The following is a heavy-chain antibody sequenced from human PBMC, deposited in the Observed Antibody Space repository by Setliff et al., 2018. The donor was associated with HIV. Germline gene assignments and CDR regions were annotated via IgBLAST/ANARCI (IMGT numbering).Heavy chain of an antibody. J-gene: IGHJ3*02. D-gene: IGHD3-10*01. CDR2: ISGYGNR. Sequence: GASVKVSCKASGGTFSDYGVTWVRQAPGQGLEWMGWISGYGNRKYAQKFEGRLTVTTDTSTSTAYMELRTLRSDDTAVYFCASGRGIYGSGALEAYDIWGQGTMVTVSS. CDR1: GGTFSDYG. V-gene: IGHV1-18*01. CDR3: ASGRGIYGSGALEAYDI.